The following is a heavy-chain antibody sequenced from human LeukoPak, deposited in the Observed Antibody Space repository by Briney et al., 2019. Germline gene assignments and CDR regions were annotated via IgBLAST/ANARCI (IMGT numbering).Heavy chain of an antibody. V-gene: IGHV3-43D*03. CDR2: ITWDGGNT. D-gene: IGHD1-26*01. J-gene: IGHJ4*02. Sequence: GRTLRLSCAASGFTFSNYGMSWVRQAPGKGLEWVSLITWDGGNTYYADSVKGRFTISRDNSNNSLFLQMNSLRPEDTALYYCAKDIGGYRYSNYYFDYWGQGTLVTVSS. CDR1: GFTFSNYG. CDR3: AKDIGGYRYSNYYFDY.